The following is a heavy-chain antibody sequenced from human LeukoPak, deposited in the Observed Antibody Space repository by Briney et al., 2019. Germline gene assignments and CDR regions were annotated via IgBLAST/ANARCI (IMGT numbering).Heavy chain of an antibody. CDR3: ARHYGP. D-gene: IGHD3-16*01. Sequence: SETLSLTCAVYGGPFSGYYWSWIRQPPKKGLEWIGEINHSGSTNYNPSLKSRVTISVDTSKNQFSLKLNSVTATDTAVYYCARHYGPWGQGTLVTVSS. CDR1: GGPFSGYY. V-gene: IGHV4-34*01. J-gene: IGHJ4*02. CDR2: INHSGST.